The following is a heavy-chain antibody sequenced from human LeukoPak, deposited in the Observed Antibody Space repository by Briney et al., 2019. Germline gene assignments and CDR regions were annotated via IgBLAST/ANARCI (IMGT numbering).Heavy chain of an antibody. CDR1: GFTFDDYA. D-gene: IGHD3-22*01. Sequence: GGSLRLSCAASGFTFDDYAMHWVRQVPGKGLEWVSGISWNGGSIGYADSVKGRFTISRDNAKNSLYLQMNSLRAEDTALYCCACDSNGYSYWGQGTLVTVSS. CDR3: ACDSNGYSY. CDR2: ISWNGGSI. J-gene: IGHJ4*02. V-gene: IGHV3-9*01.